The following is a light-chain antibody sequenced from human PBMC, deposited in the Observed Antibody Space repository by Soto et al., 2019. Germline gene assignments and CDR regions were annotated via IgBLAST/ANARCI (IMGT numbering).Light chain of an antibody. Sequence: EIVLTQSPGTLSLSPGERATLSCRASQSVSSSFLAWNQQKPGQAPRLLIYGASSRATGIPDRFSGSESGTDFTLTISRLEPEDLAVYYCHQYGSSPATFGQGTKVDIK. J-gene: IGKJ1*01. V-gene: IGKV3-20*01. CDR3: HQYGSSPAT. CDR2: GAS. CDR1: QSVSSSF.